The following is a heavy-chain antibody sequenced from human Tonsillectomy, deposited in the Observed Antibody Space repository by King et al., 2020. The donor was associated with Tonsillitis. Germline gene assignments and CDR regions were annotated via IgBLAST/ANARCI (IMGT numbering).Heavy chain of an antibody. CDR1: GDSISSGDYY. CDR3: ASGFYGGGYFTLRAFDI. V-gene: IGHV4-30-4*01. CDR2: IYYNGDT. J-gene: IGHJ3*02. Sequence: QLQESGPGLVKPSQTLSLTCTVSGDSISSGDYYWNWIRQPPGKGLEWIGYIYYNGDTYYNPSLKSRLTISVDTSRNQFSLKLSSVTAADTAMYYCASGFYGGGYFTLRAFDIWGQGTMVTVSS. D-gene: IGHD2-21*01.